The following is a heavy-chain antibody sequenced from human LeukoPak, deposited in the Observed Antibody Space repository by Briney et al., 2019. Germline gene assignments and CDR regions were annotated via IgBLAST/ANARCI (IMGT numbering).Heavy chain of an antibody. J-gene: IGHJ4*02. CDR3: ARDFCSTSCNLGY. V-gene: IGHV1-69*13. D-gene: IGHD2-2*01. CDR2: IIPIFGTA. CDR1: GGTFSSYA. Sequence: SVKVSCKASGGTFSSYAISWVRQAPGQGLEWMGGIIPIFGTANYAQKFQGRVTITADESTSTAYMELSSLRSEDTAVYYCARDFCSTSCNLGYWGQGTLVAVSS.